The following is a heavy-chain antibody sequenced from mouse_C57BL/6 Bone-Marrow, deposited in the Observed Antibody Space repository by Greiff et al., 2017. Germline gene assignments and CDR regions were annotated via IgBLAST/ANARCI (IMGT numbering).Heavy chain of an antibody. J-gene: IGHJ2*01. Sequence: QVQLQQSGAELVRPGTSVKVSCKASGYAFTNYLIEWVKQRPGQGLEWIGVINPGSGGTNYNEKFKGKATLTADKSSSTAYMQLSSLTSEDSAVYFCARSNLYGNYVGYFDYWGQGTTLTVSS. CDR3: ARSNLYGNYVGYFDY. D-gene: IGHD2-1*01. CDR2: INPGSGGT. CDR1: GYAFTNYL. V-gene: IGHV1-54*01.